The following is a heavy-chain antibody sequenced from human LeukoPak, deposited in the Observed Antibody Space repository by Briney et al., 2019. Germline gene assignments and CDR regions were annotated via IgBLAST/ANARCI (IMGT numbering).Heavy chain of an antibody. CDR1: SGSISSYY. V-gene: IGHV4-59*01. D-gene: IGHD3-9*01. CDR2: IYYSGST. Sequence: SSETLSLTCTVSSGSISSYYRSWIRQPPGKGLEWIGYIYYSGSTNYNPSLKSRVTISVDTSKNQFSLKLSSVTAADTAVYYCARDHTYYDILTGYSFGAFDIWGQGTMVTVSS. J-gene: IGHJ3*02. CDR3: ARDHTYYDILTGYSFGAFDI.